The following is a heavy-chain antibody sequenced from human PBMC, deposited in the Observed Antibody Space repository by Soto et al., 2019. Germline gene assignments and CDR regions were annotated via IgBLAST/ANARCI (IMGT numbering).Heavy chain of an antibody. V-gene: IGHV4-59*08. CDR1: GGSISNYY. CDR2: IFYSGST. J-gene: IGHJ4*02. CDR3: ARHVGFYYFDY. D-gene: IGHD1-26*01. Sequence: PSETLSLTCTVSGGSISNYYWSWIRQPPGRGLEWIGHIFYSGSTNYNPALKSRVTISVDTSKNQFSLKLSSVTAADTAVYYCARHVGFYYFDYWGQGTQVTVSS.